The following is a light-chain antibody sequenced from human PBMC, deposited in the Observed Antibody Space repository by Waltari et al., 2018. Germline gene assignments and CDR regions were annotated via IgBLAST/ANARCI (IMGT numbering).Light chain of an antibody. V-gene: IGKV3-15*01. Sequence: EAMMTQSPATLSVSPAHRATLPCRASQSVSNNVAWFQQKPGQAPSLLIYDASTRATGVPARFSGSGSGTEFTLTISSLQTEDFAVYYCHHYNKRPPSYTFGQGTRLEIK. CDR3: HHYNKRPPSYT. J-gene: IGKJ2*01. CDR2: DAS. CDR1: QSVSNN.